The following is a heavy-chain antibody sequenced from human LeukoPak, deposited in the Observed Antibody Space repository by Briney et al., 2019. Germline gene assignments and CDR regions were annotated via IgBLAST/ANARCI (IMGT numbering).Heavy chain of an antibody. Sequence: GGSLRLSCAASGFTFSSFWLTWVRQAPGRGLEWVANIERDGSKKTYVDSVKGRFTISRDNAKNSLYLQMSSLRAEDTAVYYCATAPAAADSFWGQGTLVAVSA. V-gene: IGHV3-7*01. CDR1: GFTFSSFW. CDR3: ATAPAAADSF. D-gene: IGHD6-13*01. CDR2: IERDGSKK. J-gene: IGHJ4*02.